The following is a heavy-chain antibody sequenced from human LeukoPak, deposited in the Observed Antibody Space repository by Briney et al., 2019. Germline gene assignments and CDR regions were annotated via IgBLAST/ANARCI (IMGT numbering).Heavy chain of an antibody. D-gene: IGHD3-22*01. CDR3: ARDRVRREYSDSSGYRPDAFDI. CDR2: IKEDGSAE. Sequence: GGSLGLSCAAAGFTFTNYWMIWVRQAPGKGLEWVANIKEDGSAEFYVDSVKGRFTLSRDNAKNSVYLQMNSLRAEGTAVYYCARDRVRREYSDSSGYRPDAFDIWGQGTMATVSS. J-gene: IGHJ3*02. CDR1: GFTFTNYW. V-gene: IGHV3-7*01.